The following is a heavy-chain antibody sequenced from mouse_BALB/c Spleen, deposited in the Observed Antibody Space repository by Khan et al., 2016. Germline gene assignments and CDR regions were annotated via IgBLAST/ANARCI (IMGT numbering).Heavy chain of an antibody. CDR1: GYTFTSYW. CDR2: INPSTGYT. D-gene: IGHD2-1*01. CDR3: AYYGNYDY. Sequence: QVQLQQPGAELAKPGASVKMSCKATGYTFTSYWMHWVKQRPGQGLEWIGYINPSTGYTEYNQKFKDKATLTADKSSSTAYMQLSSLTSEDSVVYYCAYYGNYDYWGQGTTLTVSS. V-gene: IGHV1-7*01. J-gene: IGHJ2*01.